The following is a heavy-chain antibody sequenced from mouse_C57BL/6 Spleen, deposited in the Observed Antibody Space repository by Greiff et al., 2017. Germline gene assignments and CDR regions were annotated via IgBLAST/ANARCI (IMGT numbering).Heavy chain of an antibody. Sequence: EVQLVESGGGLVQPKGSLKLSCAASGFTFNTYAMHWVRPAPGKGLEWVARLRSKSSNYATYYADSVKDRFTISRDYSQSMLYLQMNNLKTEDTAMYYCVGYECLAYWRQGTLVTVSA. J-gene: IGHJ3*01. CDR2: LRSKSSNYAT. V-gene: IGHV10-3*01. D-gene: IGHD2-14*01. CDR3: VGYECLAY. CDR1: GFTFNTYA.